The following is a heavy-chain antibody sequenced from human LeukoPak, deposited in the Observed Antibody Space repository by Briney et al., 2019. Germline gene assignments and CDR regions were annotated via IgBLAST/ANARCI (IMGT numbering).Heavy chain of an antibody. CDR2: ISFSGAST. V-gene: IGHV3-23*01. CDR3: ARDVDYYASGSYSDY. D-gene: IGHD3-10*01. J-gene: IGHJ4*02. CDR1: GFTFTTYG. Sequence: PGGSLRLSCAASGFTFTTYGMSWVRQAPGKGLEGGSGISFSGASTYYADSVKGRFTISRDNSKNTLFLQMNSLRAEDTALYYCARDVDYYASGSYSDYWGQGTLVTVSS.